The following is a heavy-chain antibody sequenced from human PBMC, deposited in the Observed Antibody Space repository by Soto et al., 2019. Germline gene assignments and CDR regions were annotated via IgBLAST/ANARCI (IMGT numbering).Heavy chain of an antibody. J-gene: IGHJ4*02. D-gene: IGHD6-13*01. Sequence: GGSLRLSCAASGFTFNNYAMNWVRQAPGKGLEWISTISDTGGRTFYADSVKARFTISRDNAKNTLYLQINSLRAEDAAVYFCAKQRHHRQQVGESDYWGQGTLVTVSS. CDR2: ISDTGGRT. CDR3: AKQRHHRQQVGESDY. CDR1: GFTFNNYA. V-gene: IGHV3-23*01.